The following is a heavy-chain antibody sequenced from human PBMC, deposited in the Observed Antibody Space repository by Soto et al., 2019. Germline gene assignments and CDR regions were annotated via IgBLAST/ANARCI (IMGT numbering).Heavy chain of an antibody. Sequence: QVQLQESGPGLVKPSETLSLTCTVSGGSISSYYWSWIRQPPGKGLEWIGYIYYSWSTNYNPSLKSRVTISVDTSKNQFSLKLSSVTAAYTAVYYCARSPTSAYYYPGAFDIWGQGTMVTVSS. CDR2: IYYSWST. J-gene: IGHJ3*02. D-gene: IGHD3-22*01. CDR1: GGSISSYY. V-gene: IGHV4-59*01. CDR3: ARSPTSAYYYPGAFDI.